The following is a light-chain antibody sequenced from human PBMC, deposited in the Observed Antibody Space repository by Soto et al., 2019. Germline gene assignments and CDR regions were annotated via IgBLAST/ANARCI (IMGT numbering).Light chain of an antibody. CDR2: GAS. CDR1: QSVGSN. J-gene: IGKJ1*01. Sequence: EIVMTQSPATLSVSPGERATLSCRASQSVGSNLAWYQQKPGQAPRLLIYGASTRATGITARFSGSGSGTEFNLTTISLQSEDFAIYYCQQYNNWPPDRTFGQGTKVEIK. CDR3: QQYNNWPPDRT. V-gene: IGKV3-15*01.